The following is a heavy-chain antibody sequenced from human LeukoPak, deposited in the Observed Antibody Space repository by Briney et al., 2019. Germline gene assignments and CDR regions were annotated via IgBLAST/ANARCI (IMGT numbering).Heavy chain of an antibody. CDR3: ARDGSTRYCSSTSCYKHYYYGMDV. Sequence: GASVKVSCKASGGTFSSYAISWVRQAPGQGLEWMGIINPSGGSTSYAQKSQGRVTMTRDTSTSTVYMELSSLRSEDTAVYYCARDGSTRYCSSTSCYKHYYYGMDVWGQGTTVTVSS. CDR2: INPSGGST. V-gene: IGHV1-46*01. J-gene: IGHJ6*02. CDR1: GGTFSSYA. D-gene: IGHD2-2*02.